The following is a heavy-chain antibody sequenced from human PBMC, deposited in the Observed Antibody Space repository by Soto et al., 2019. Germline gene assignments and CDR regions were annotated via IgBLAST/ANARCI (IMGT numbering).Heavy chain of an antibody. V-gene: IGHV2-5*02. CDR1: GFSLSSIGMG. CDR2: IYWDDDK. CDR3: ARLTRGVYDSGRLWEKFDY. Sequence: QITVKESGLPLVKPTETLTLTCTFSGFSLSSIGMGVGWIRQPPGKALEWLALIYWDDDKRYSPSLSSRLTITKDPPKNEVDLTMTNMDPVDTATYYCARLTRGVYDSGRLWEKFDYWGQGTLVTVSS. J-gene: IGHJ4*02. D-gene: IGHD5-12*01.